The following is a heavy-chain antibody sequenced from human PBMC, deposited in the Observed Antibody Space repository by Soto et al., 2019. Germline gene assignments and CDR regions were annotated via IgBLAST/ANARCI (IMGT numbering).Heavy chain of an antibody. CDR2: ISSSNSYT. J-gene: IGHJ4*02. D-gene: IGHD3-22*01. CDR1: GFTFSDYY. V-gene: IGHV3-11*06. CDR3: ASHYYDSSGVDY. Sequence: GGSLRLSCAASGFTFSDYYMSWIRQAPGKGLEWVSYISSSNSYTNYADSVKGRFTISRDNAKNSLYLQMNSLRAEDTAVYYCASHYYDSSGVDYWGQGTLVTVSS.